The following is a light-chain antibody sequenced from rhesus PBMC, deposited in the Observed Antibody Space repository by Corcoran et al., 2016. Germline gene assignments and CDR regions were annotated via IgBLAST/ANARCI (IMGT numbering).Light chain of an antibody. CDR2: RAD. CDR3: KQYNGLLPT. Sequence: EIVMTQSPDTLSSSPGETATPSCRASQSAGSLLAWYQQKPGQASKLLVHRADFRDTGIPDRFSGGGARTDFSLTISSLQPEDFVIYRCKQYNGLLPTFGLGTKVEI. J-gene: IGKJ1*01. CDR1: QSAGSL. V-gene: IGKV3-40*03.